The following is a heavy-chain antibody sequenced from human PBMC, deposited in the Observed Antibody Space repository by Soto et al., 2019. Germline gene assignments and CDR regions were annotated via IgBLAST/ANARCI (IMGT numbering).Heavy chain of an antibody. CDR2: IYYSGST. CDR1: FGSISSYY. D-gene: IGHD3-22*01. J-gene: IGHJ4*02. CDR3: ARQQYYYDSRSYYFDY. Sequence: DSLSLTCTVSFGSISSYYCSWIRQPPGKGLEWIGYIYYSGSTNYNPSLKSRVTISVDTSKNQFSLKLSSVTAADTAVYYCARQQYYYDSRSYYFDYWGQGTLVTVSS. V-gene: IGHV4-59*01.